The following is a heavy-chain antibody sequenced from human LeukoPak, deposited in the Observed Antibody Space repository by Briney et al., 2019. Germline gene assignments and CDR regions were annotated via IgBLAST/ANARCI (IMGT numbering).Heavy chain of an antibody. Sequence: GESLKISCQGSGYSFTSYWIGWVRQMPGKGLKWMGIIYPGDSDARYSPSFQGQVTISADKSISTAYLQWSSLKASETAMYYCARRRDLCGSYYPFDYWGQGTLVTVSS. J-gene: IGHJ4*02. D-gene: IGHD1-26*01. V-gene: IGHV5-51*01. CDR2: IYPGDSDA. CDR1: GYSFTSYW. CDR3: ARRRDLCGSYYPFDY.